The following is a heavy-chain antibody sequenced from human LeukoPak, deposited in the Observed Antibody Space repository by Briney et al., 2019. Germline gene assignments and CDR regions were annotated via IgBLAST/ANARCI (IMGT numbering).Heavy chain of an antibody. D-gene: IGHD4-17*01. CDR2: IYQSGTT. Sequence: SETLSLTCAVSGGSISSSIWWTWVRQPPGQGLEWIGEIYQSGTTNYNPSLKSRVTISIDKSKNQFSLKLTSVTAADTAVYYCARDRNFNDYGVEFDYWGQGTLVTVSS. J-gene: IGHJ4*02. CDR3: ARDRNFNDYGVEFDY. CDR1: GGSISSSIW. V-gene: IGHV4-4*02.